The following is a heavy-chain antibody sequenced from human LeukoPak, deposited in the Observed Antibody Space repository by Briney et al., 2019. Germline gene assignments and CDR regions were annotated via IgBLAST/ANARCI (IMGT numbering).Heavy chain of an antibody. V-gene: IGHV4-59*08. CDR3: ARGRGYFDY. J-gene: IGHJ4*02. Sequence: SETLSPTCTVSGASISGYYWSWIRQPPGKGLECIGYIYYSGSTNYNPSLKSRVTISVDTSKNQFSLKLSSVTASDTAVYYCARGRGYFDYWGQGTLVTVSA. CDR2: IYYSGST. CDR1: GASISGYY.